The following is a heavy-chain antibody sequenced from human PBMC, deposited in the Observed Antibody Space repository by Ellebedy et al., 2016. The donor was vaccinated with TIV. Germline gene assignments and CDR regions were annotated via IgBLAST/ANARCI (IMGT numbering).Heavy chain of an antibody. J-gene: IGHJ5*02. D-gene: IGHD3-10*01. CDR2: FDPEDGET. Sequence: ASVKVSXKVSRYTLTELSMHWVRQAPGKGLEWMGGFDPEDGETIYAQKFQGRVTMTEDTYTDTAYMELSSLRSEDTAVYYCATGRFPWRGGDNWFDPWGQGTLVTVSS. V-gene: IGHV1-24*01. CDR1: RYTLTELS. CDR3: ATGRFPWRGGDNWFDP.